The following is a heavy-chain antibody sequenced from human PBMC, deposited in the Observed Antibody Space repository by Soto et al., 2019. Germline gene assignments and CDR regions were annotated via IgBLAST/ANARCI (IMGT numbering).Heavy chain of an antibody. CDR2: INAGNGNT. D-gene: IGHD3-16*01. CDR3: ARAPWGYYGMDV. Sequence: QVQLVQSGAEVKKPGASVKVSCKASGYTFTSYAMHWVRQAPGQRLEWMGWINAGNGNTKYSQKFQGRVTITRDTSASTAYMELSSLRYEDTAVYYCARAPWGYYGMDVWGQGTTVTVSS. CDR1: GYTFTSYA. J-gene: IGHJ6*02. V-gene: IGHV1-3*01.